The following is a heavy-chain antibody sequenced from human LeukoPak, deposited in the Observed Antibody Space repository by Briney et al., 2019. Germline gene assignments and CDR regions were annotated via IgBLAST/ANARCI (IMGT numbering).Heavy chain of an antibody. D-gene: IGHD6-13*01. Sequence: ASVKVSCKASGGTFSSYAISWVRQAPGQGLEWMGGIIPIFGTANYAQKFQGRVTITADESTSTAYMELSSLRSEDTAVYYCARDGEQQLQEAHSCYYGMDVWAKGPRSPSP. J-gene: IGHJ6*02. V-gene: IGHV1-69*13. CDR2: IIPIFGTA. CDR1: GGTFSSYA. CDR3: ARDGEQQLQEAHSCYYGMDV.